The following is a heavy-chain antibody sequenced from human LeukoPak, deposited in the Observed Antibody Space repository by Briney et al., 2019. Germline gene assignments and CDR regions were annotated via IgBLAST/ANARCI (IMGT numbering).Heavy chain of an antibody. V-gene: IGHV3-7*05. Sequence: PGGSLRLSCEASGLTFGDYWMTWVRQAPGKGLECVANIKQDGSENHYVNSVKGRFTISRDNAKNPLSLQMNSLRAEDTAVYYCATYWRYFDWLLSDIWGLGTMVTVSS. D-gene: IGHD3-9*01. CDR2: IKQDGSEN. CDR1: GLTFGDYW. J-gene: IGHJ3*02. CDR3: ATYWRYFDWLLSDI.